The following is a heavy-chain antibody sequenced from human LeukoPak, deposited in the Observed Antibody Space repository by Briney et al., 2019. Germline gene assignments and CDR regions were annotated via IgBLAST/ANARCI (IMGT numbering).Heavy chain of an antibody. CDR3: AREESFCNGDNHYPELGY. V-gene: IGHV1-2*02. J-gene: IGHJ4*02. Sequence: ASVKVSCKASGYTFTGNYMFWVRQAPGQGLEWMGWINPNTGATKYAQNFQGRVTLTSDTTIRTTFMELSSLRADDTASYYCAREESFCNGDNHYPELGYWSQRALVTVS. D-gene: IGHD2-15*01. CDR1: GYTFTGNY. CDR2: INPNTGAT.